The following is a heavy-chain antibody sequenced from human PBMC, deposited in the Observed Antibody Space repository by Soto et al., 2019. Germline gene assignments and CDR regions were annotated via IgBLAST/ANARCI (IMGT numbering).Heavy chain of an antibody. J-gene: IGHJ4*02. CDR2: MNPYSGNT. CDR3: ARRKERSGPHYFDY. CDR1: GYTFTTYD. V-gene: IGHV1-8*01. D-gene: IGHD6-25*01. Sequence: GASVKVSCKASGYTFTTYDISWVRQATGQGLEWMGWMNPYSGNTGYAQKFQGRVTVTRNTPISTVYMELSGLRPDDTAVYYCARRKERSGPHYFDYWGQGSQVTVSS.